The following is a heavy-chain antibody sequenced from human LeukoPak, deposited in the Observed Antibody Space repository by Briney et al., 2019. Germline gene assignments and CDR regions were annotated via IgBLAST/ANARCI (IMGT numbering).Heavy chain of an antibody. D-gene: IGHD3-16*02. CDR3: AAVLGYRALDY. Sequence: ASVKVSCKASGYTFTSYDINWVRQATGQGLEWMGWMNPNSGNTNYAQKFQERVTITRDMSTSTAYMELSSLRSEDTAVYYCAAVLGYRALDYWGQGTLVTVSS. CDR1: GYTFTSYD. J-gene: IGHJ4*02. CDR2: MNPNSGNT. V-gene: IGHV1-8*01.